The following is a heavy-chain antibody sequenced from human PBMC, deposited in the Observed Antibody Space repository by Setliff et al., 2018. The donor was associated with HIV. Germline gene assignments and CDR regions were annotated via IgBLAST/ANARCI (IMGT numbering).Heavy chain of an antibody. CDR2: LKSKTDGGTT. V-gene: IGHV3-15*01. CDR1: GFTFSNAW. J-gene: IGHJ3*02. CDR3: ATVALPKYYYDSSGYYPLGAFDI. Sequence: ESLKISCLASGFTFSNAWMTWVRQAPGKGLEWVGRLKSKTDGGTTDYTVPVKGRFSISRDDSKNTLYLQMNSLKTENTAVYYCATVALPKYYYDSSGYYPLGAFDIWGQGTMVTVSS. D-gene: IGHD3-22*01.